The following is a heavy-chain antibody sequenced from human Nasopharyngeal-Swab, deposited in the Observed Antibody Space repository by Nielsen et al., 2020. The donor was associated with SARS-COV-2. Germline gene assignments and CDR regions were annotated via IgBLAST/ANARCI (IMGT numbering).Heavy chain of an antibody. CDR3: ARDSSSWLGWFDP. CDR2: IYHSGST. D-gene: IGHD6-13*01. Sequence: SETLSLTCAVSGGSISSGGYSWSWIRQPPGKGLEWIGYIYHSGSTYYNPSLKSRVTITVDTSKNQFSLKLSSVTAADTAVYYCARDSSSWLGWFDPWGQGTLVTVSS. V-gene: IGHV4-30-2*01. J-gene: IGHJ5*02. CDR1: GGSISSGGYS.